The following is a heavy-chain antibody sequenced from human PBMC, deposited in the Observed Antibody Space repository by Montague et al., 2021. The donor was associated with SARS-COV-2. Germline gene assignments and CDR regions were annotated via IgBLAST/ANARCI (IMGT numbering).Heavy chain of an antibody. Sequence: SLRLSCAASGFTFSAYAMSWVRQAPGKGLEWVSSVFASGSGTYYADSXKGRFTISRANSKSTLFLQMSSLRAEDTSIYYCARNPTVSGMPATISWYFDLWGRGTLVTASS. J-gene: IGHJ2*01. CDR3: ARNPTVSGMPATISWYFDL. V-gene: IGHV3-23*03. CDR1: GFTFSAYA. D-gene: IGHD1-26*01. CDR2: VFASGSGT.